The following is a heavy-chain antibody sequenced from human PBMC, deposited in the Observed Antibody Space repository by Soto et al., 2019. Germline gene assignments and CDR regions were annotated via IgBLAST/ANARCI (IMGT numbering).Heavy chain of an antibody. D-gene: IGHD2-15*01. CDR1: GYTFTSYA. J-gene: IGHJ6*02. Sequence: QVQLVQSGAEVKKPGASMKVSCKASGYTFTSYAMHWVRQAPGQRLEWMGWINAGNGNTKYSQKFQGRVTITRDTSASTAYMELSSLRSEDTAVYYCARWAKDIVAYYYGMDVWGQGTTVTVSS. CDR2: INAGNGNT. CDR3: ARWAKDIVAYYYGMDV. V-gene: IGHV1-3*01.